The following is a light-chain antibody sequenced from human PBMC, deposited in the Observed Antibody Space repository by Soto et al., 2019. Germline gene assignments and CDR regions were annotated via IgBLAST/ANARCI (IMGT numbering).Light chain of an antibody. J-gene: IGKJ1*01. Sequence: IQLTQSPSSLCASVGDRVTITCRASQGISSFLAWYQQKPGKAPNLLIYGASTLQSGVPSRFSGSGSGTDFTLNIASLQPEDFATYSCQQLNSYPRTFGQGTKVDNK. CDR2: GAS. CDR1: QGISSF. CDR3: QQLNSYPRT. V-gene: IGKV1-9*01.